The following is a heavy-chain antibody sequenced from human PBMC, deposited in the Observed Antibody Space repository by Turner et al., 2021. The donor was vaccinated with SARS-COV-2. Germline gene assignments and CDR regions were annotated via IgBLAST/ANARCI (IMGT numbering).Heavy chain of an antibody. D-gene: IGHD6-13*01. J-gene: IGHJ5*02. CDR2: NYSGGNK. V-gene: IGHV3-66*01. CDR1: GLTVSSNY. Sequence: EVQLVESGGGLVQPGGSLRLSCAASGLTVSSNYMSWVRQGPGKGLEVGSVNYSGGNKYYADSVKGRFTISRDNSKNTLYLQMNSLRAEDTAVYYCAREAAAGNFHGWFDPWGQGTLVTVSS. CDR3: AREAAAGNFHGWFDP.